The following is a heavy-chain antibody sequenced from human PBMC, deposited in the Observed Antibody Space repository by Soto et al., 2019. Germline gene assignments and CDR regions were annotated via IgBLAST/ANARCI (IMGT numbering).Heavy chain of an antibody. J-gene: IGHJ6*02. V-gene: IGHV3-30-3*01. CDR1: GFTFSSYA. D-gene: IGHD2-15*01. CDR3: ARDLYCSGGSCSTYYYYGMDV. Sequence: GGSLRLSCAASGFTFSSYAMHWVRQAPGKGLKWVAVISYDGSNKYYADSVKGRFTISRDNSKNTLYLQMNSLRAEDTAVYYCARDLYCSGGSCSTYYYYGMDVWGQGTTVTVSS. CDR2: ISYDGSNK.